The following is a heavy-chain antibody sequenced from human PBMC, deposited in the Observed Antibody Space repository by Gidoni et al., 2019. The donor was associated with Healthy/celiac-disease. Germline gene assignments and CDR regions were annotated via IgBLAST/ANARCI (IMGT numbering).Heavy chain of an antibody. CDR1: GYTFTGYY. CDR3: ARDLFGGSIDY. V-gene: IGHV1-2*07. J-gene: IGHJ4*02. Sequence: QVQLVQSGAEGKKPGASVKVSCKDSGYTFTGYYMHWVRQAPGHGLEWMGWITPNSGGTNYAHKFQGGVTMTSDTSISPAYMELSRLRSDVTAVYFCARDLFGGSIDYWGQGTLVTVSS. D-gene: IGHD2-15*01. CDR2: ITPNSGGT.